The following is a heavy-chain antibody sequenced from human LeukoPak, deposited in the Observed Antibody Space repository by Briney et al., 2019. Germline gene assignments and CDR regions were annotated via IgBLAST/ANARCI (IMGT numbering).Heavy chain of an antibody. CDR3: AKDMAPMKYSSSWYFWRGPYGMDV. V-gene: IGHV3-43*02. J-gene: IGHJ6*02. CDR2: ISGDGGST. D-gene: IGHD6-13*01. CDR1: GFTFDDYA. Sequence: GGSLRLSCAASGFTFDDYAMHWVRQAPGKGLEWVSLISGDGGSTYYADSVKGRFTISRDNSKNSLYLQMNSLRTEDTALYYCAKDMAPMKYSSSWYFWRGPYGMDVWGQGTTVTVSS.